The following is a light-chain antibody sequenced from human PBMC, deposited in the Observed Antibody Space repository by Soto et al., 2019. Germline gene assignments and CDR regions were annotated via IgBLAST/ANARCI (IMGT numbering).Light chain of an antibody. CDR1: SSDVRSYNL. CDR3: CSYAGSSTFLYV. J-gene: IGLJ1*01. V-gene: IGLV2-23*02. CDR2: EVS. Sequence: QSVLTQPASVSGSPGQSITISCTGTSSDVRSYNLVSWYQQHPGKAPKIMIYEVSKRPSEVSNRFSGSKSGNTASLTISGLQAEDEADYYCCSYAGSSTFLYVFGTGTKLTAL.